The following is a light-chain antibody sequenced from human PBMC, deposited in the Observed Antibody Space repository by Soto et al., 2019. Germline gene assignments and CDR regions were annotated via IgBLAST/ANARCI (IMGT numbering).Light chain of an antibody. CDR2: GAS. CDR1: QSVDSIY. CDR3: QQYGRSPRT. J-gene: IGKJ1*01. Sequence: DIVLTQSPGALSLCPGDRATLFCRASQSVDSIYLAWYQQKPGQSPRLLIYGASSRATGIPDRFSGSGSGTDFTLTISRLEPEDYAVYYCQQYGRSPRTFGPGTKVDIK. V-gene: IGKV3-20*01.